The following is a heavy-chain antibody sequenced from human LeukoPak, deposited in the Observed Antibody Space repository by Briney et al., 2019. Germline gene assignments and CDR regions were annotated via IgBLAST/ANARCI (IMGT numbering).Heavy chain of an antibody. J-gene: IGHJ6*03. CDR1: GFTFSSYA. CDR2: ISYDGSNK. D-gene: IGHD3-10*01. CDR3: ARASGRYGSGIDYYYYMDV. V-gene: IGHV3-30*04. Sequence: GGSLRLSCAAPGFTFSSYAMHWVRQAPGKGLEWVAVISYDGSNKYYADSVKGRFTISRDNSKNALYLQMNSLRAEDTAVYYCARASGRYGSGIDYYYYMDVWGKGTAVTVSS.